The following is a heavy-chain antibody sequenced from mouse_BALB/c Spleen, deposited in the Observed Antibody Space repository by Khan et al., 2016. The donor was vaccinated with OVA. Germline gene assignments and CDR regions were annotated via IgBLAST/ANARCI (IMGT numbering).Heavy chain of an antibody. CDR2: INPSTGYT. CDR3: ARGGYGSFAY. Sequence: VQLQESGAELAKPGASAKMSCKASGYSFTSYWKHWVRQRPGQGLEWIGYINPSTGYTVYNQKFKDKATLTADKSSSTAYMQLSSLTSEDSAVYYCARGGYGSFAYWGQGTLVTVSA. V-gene: IGHV1-7*01. D-gene: IGHD2-2*01. J-gene: IGHJ3*01. CDR1: GYSFTSYW.